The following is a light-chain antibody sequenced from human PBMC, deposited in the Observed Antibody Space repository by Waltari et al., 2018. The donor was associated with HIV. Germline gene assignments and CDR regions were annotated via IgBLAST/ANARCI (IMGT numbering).Light chain of an antibody. CDR3: VGWDASLSAYV. CDR2: KNY. V-gene: IGLV1-47*01. CDR1: SANIGNAH. J-gene: IGLJ1*01. Sequence: QSVLTQPPSASGTPGQRVPISCSGSSANIGNAHISWYQQLPGTAPKLLIYKNYQRPSGVPDRFAGSKSGTSASLAISGLRSEDEADYYCVGWDASLSAYVFGTGTKVTIL.